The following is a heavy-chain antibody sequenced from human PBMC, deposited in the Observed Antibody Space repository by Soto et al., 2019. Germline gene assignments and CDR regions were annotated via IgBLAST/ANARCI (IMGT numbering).Heavy chain of an antibody. CDR3: ARRRGYSYGPFDY. CDR2: IYYSGST. Sequence: QLQLQESGPGLVKPSETLSLTCTVSGGSISSSSYYWGWIRQPPGKGLEWIGSIYYSGSTYYNPSLKSRVTISVDTSKNQFSLKLSSVTAADTAVYYCARRRGYSYGPFDYWGQGTLVTVSS. CDR1: GGSISSSSYY. J-gene: IGHJ4*02. V-gene: IGHV4-39*01. D-gene: IGHD5-18*01.